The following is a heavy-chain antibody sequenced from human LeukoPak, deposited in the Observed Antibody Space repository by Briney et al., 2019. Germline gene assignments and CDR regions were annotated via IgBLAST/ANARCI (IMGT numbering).Heavy chain of an antibody. CDR1: GGSFSVYY. J-gene: IGHJ6*02. D-gene: IGHD6-6*01. CDR2: IYYSGST. Sequence: SETLSLTCAVSGGSFSVYYWGWLRQPPGKGLEWIGYIYYSGSTNYNPSLKSRVTISVDTSKNQFSLKLSSVTAADTAVYYCARDRWNHKHSSSDYYYYGMDVWGQGTTVTVSS. V-gene: IGHV4-59*01. CDR3: ARDRWNHKHSSSDYYYYGMDV.